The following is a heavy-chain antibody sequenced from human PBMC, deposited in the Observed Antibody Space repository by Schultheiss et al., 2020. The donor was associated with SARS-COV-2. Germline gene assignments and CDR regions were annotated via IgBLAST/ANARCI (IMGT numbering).Heavy chain of an antibody. CDR3: TTDAEYSSSSVIDY. J-gene: IGHJ4*02. Sequence: GGSLSLSCAASGFTFSNAWMSWVRQAPGKGLEWVGRIKSKTDGGTTDYAAPVKGRYTISRDDSKNTLYLQMNSLKTEDTAVYYCTTDAEYSSSSVIDYWGQGSLVTVAS. V-gene: IGHV3-15*01. CDR2: IKSKTDGGTT. D-gene: IGHD6-6*01. CDR1: GFTFSNAW.